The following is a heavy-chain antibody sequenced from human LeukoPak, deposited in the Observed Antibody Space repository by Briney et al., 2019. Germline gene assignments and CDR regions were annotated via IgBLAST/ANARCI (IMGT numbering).Heavy chain of an antibody. J-gene: IGHJ4*02. Sequence: PGGSPRLSCAASGFTVSSNYINWVRQAPGKGLEWVSVIYSGGSTSYADSVKGRFTISRDTSKNTVYLQMNGLRAEDTAVYYCARSFPGHGDTFDYWGLGTLVTVSS. CDR2: IYSGGST. CDR1: GFTVSSNY. D-gene: IGHD4-17*01. CDR3: ARSFPGHGDTFDY. V-gene: IGHV3-53*01.